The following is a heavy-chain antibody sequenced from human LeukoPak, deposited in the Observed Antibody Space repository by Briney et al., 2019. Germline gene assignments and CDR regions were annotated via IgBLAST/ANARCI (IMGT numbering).Heavy chain of an antibody. D-gene: IGHD3-22*01. CDR3: ARRRYYDGSGYLE. CDR2: IYYSGRT. Sequence: SETLSLTCSVSGDSVSRSDSYWDWIRQPPGKGLQWIGTIYYSGRTYYSPSLKSRVTMSVDTSNNQFSLNLRSVTAADTAVYYCARRRYYDGSGYLEWGQGTLLSVTS. V-gene: IGHV4-39*01. CDR1: GDSVSRSDSY. J-gene: IGHJ1*01.